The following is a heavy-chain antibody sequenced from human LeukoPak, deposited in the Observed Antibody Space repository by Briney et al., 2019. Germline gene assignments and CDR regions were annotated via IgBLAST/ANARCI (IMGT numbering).Heavy chain of an antibody. Sequence: SETLSLTCTVSGGSISSYYWSWIRQPAGKGLEWIGRIYTSGSTNYNPSLKSRVTMSVDTSKNQFSLKLSSVTAADTAVYYCARGAYRASLTELDYWGQGTLVTVSS. CDR1: GGSISSYY. CDR2: IYTSGST. J-gene: IGHJ4*02. CDR3: ARGAYRASLTELDY. V-gene: IGHV4-4*07. D-gene: IGHD2-21*01.